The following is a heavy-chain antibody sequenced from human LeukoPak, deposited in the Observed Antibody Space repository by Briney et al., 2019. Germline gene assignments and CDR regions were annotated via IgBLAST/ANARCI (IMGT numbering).Heavy chain of an antibody. J-gene: IGHJ6*03. CDR1: GYTFTSYD. D-gene: IGHD2-2*01. V-gene: IGHV1-8*01. CDR3: ATKYCSSTSCPSYYYYMDV. Sequence: ASVKVSCKASGYTFTSYDINWVRQATGQGLEWMGWLNPNSGNTGYAQKFQGRVTMTRNTSISTAYMELSSLRSEDTAVYYCATKYCSSTSCPSYYYYMDVWGKGTTVTVSS. CDR2: LNPNSGNT.